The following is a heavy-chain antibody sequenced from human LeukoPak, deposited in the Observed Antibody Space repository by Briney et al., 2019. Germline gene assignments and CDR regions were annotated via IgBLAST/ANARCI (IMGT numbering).Heavy chain of an antibody. CDR3: AKALWFGDVDAFDI. CDR2: ISYDGSNK. J-gene: IGHJ3*02. CDR1: GFTFSSYG. V-gene: IGHV3-30*18. Sequence: GGSLRLSCAVSGFTFSSYGMHWVRQAPGKGLEWVAVISYDGSNKYYADSVKGRFTISRDNSKNTLYLQMNSLRAEDTAVYYCAKALWFGDVDAFDIWGQGTMVTVSS. D-gene: IGHD3-10*01.